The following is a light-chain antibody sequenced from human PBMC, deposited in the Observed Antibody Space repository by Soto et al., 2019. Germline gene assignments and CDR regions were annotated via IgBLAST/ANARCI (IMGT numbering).Light chain of an antibody. J-gene: IGKJ2*01. CDR2: GAS. CDR3: QQYDYWYT. V-gene: IGKV3-15*01. Sequence: EIVMTQSPATLSVSPGERATLSCRASQSVSTNLGWYQQRPGQAPRLLIYGASTRATGIPARFSGSGSGTEFTLTISSLHSEDFALYYCQQYDYWYTFGQGTKLEIK. CDR1: QSVSTN.